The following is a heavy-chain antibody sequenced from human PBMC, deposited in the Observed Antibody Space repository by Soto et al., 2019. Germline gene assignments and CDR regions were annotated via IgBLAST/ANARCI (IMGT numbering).Heavy chain of an antibody. J-gene: IGHJ2*01. Sequence: QGQLQESGPGLVKPSETLFLTCSVPGGSVSSSRDYWTWIRHPPGQGLERIAYISYTGDTNYNPSLKSGAIMSMDTSRNRFSQHVGLATEADTAVYYGGGERVVDLKTPGTWSSMDLWGRGTLVTVSS. CDR2: ISYTGDT. D-gene: IGHD3-3*01. CDR3: GGERVVDLKTPGTWSSMDL. V-gene: IGHV4-61*01. CDR1: GGSVSSSRDY.